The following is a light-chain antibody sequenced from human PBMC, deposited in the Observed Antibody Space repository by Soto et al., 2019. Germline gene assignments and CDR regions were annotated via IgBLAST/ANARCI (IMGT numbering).Light chain of an antibody. V-gene: IGKV3D-20*01. Sequence: VCPPSTAPLSFSPVARAPLSGGSLPIVRSERLAWYQQQPGQAPRLVIFDASNRATGIPARFSGSGSGTHFTLTITSLQPEDFAVYYCQEYDGAPQVNVGIGTQLEIK. CDR3: QEYDGAPQVN. J-gene: IGKJ5*01. CDR2: DAS. CDR1: PIVRSER.